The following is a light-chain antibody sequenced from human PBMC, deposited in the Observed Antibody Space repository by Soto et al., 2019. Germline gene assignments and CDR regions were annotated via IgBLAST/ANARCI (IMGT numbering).Light chain of an antibody. CDR2: GAS. CDR3: QQYGSSPRT. V-gene: IGKV3-20*01. Sequence: EIMLSQSPGTLSLSPGERATLSCRASQSVSNNYLAWYQQKPGQAPRLLIYGASNWATGIPDRFSGSGSGTEFTLTISSLQSEDFAIYYCQQYGSSPRTFGQGTKVDIK. CDR1: QSVSNNY. J-gene: IGKJ1*01.